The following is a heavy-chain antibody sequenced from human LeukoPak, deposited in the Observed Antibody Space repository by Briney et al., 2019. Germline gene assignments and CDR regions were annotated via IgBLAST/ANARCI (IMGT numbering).Heavy chain of an antibody. V-gene: IGHV4-59*01. Sequence: SETLSLTCTVSGGSISSYYWSWIRQPPGKGLEWIGYIYYSGSTNYNPSLKSRVTISVDTSKNQFSLKLSSVTAADTAVYYCASSPYNWNYYFDYWGQGTLVTVSS. CDR2: IYYSGST. CDR1: GGSISSYY. J-gene: IGHJ4*02. CDR3: ASSPYNWNYYFDY. D-gene: IGHD1-7*01.